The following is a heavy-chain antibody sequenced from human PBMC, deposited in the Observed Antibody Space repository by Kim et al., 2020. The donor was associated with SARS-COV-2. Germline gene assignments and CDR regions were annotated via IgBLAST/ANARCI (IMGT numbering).Heavy chain of an antibody. V-gene: IGHV3-48*03. J-gene: IGHJ4*02. Sequence: GGSLRLSCAASGFTFSSYEMNWVRQAPGKGLEWISYISSSGGTIYYADSVKGRFTISRDNAKNSLYLQMNSLRAEDTAVYYCTRSTWIRGDYWGQGTLVT. CDR3: TRSTWIRGDY. D-gene: IGHD2-2*01. CDR2: ISSSGGTI. CDR1: GFTFSSYE.